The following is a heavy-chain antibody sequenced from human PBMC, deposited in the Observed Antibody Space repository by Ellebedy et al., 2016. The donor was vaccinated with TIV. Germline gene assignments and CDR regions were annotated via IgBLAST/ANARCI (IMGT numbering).Heavy chain of an antibody. V-gene: IGHV3-74*01. CDR2: INRDGSSA. Sequence: PGGSLRLSCAASGFTFSNYWIHWVRQAPGKGLVWLSRINRDGSSANYADSVTGRFSISRDNSKNTLYVQMNSLRAEDTAVYYCARGGRDQWLIDYWGQGTLVTVSS. J-gene: IGHJ4*02. CDR3: ARGGRDQWLIDY. CDR1: GFTFSNYW. D-gene: IGHD6-19*01.